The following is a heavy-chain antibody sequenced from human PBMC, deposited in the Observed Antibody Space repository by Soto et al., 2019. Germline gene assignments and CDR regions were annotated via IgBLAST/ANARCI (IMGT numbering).Heavy chain of an antibody. CDR2: ISSSSSTI. Sequence: PGGSLRLSCSASGFTFSSYAMSWVRQAPGKGLEWVSYISSSSSTIYYADSVKGRFTISRDNAKNSLYLQMNSLRDEDTAVYYCARVGSRISPRFDPWGQGTLVTVSS. V-gene: IGHV3-48*02. J-gene: IGHJ5*02. D-gene: IGHD2-15*01. CDR3: ARVGSRISPRFDP. CDR1: GFTFSSYA.